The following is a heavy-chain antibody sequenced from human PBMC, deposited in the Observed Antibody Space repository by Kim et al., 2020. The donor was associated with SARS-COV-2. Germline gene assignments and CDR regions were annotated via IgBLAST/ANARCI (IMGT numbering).Heavy chain of an antibody. J-gene: IGHJ6*02. Sequence: GESLKISCEGSEYSFANYWIHWVRQMPGKGLEWMGRIDPTDSYTNYSPSFQSHVTISADKSFASAYLQWSSLKASDSAIYYCARQGTYCSGRNCYYYALDVWGQGTTVTVSS. D-gene: IGHD2-15*01. CDR2: IDPTDSYT. CDR3: ARQGTYCSGRNCYYYALDV. V-gene: IGHV5-10-1*01. CDR1: EYSFANYW.